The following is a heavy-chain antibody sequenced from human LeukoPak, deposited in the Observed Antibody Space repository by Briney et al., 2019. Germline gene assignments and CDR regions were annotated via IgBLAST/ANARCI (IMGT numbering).Heavy chain of an antibody. J-gene: IGHJ6*01. D-gene: IGHD2-15*01. CDR1: GLTFDDYA. V-gene: IGHV3-43*02. CDR3: AKDQRVASTDMSACSRYYYFGMDV. CDR2: ISADGTST. Sequence: GGSLRLSCAASGLTFDDYAMHWVRQAPGKGLEWVSLISADGTSTYYADSVKGRFTISRDNSKNSLYLQMNSLGSEDTALYYCAKDQRVASTDMSACSRYYYFGMDVWGQGTTVTVSS.